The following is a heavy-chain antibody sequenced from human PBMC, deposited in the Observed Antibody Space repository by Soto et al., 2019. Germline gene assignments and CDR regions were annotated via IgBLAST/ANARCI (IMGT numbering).Heavy chain of an antibody. D-gene: IGHD5-18*01. CDR1: GYAFNSCA. CDR2: RSYAGSNK. J-gene: IGHJ4*02. Sequence: HPGGSLRLSCAASGYAFNSCAMHWLPQTPTKRLERVAVRSYAGSNKYYADSVKGRFTISRDNSKNTQYLQINSLRAEDTAVYYSACEAVEMVTIVLWAHNPPTVEYWGQGTLVTVSS. CDR3: ACEAVEMVTIVLWAHNPPTVEY. V-gene: IGHV3-30*14.